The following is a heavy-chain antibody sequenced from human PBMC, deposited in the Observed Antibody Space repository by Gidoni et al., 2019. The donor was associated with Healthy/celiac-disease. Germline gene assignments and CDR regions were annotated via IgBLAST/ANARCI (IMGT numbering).Heavy chain of an antibody. J-gene: IGHJ6*03. CDR3: ARDRTDSGSYYYYYYYMDV. V-gene: IGHV4-61*02. Sequence: QVQLQESGPGLVKPSQTLSLTCTVSGGSIRNGSHYWRWIRQPAGKGLEWIGRIYTSGSTSYNPSLKSRVTMSLDTSKNQFSLKLSSVTAADTAVYYCARDRTDSGSYYYYYYYMDVWGKGTTVTVSS. CDR1: GGSIRNGSHY. CDR2: IYTSGST. D-gene: IGHD6-13*01.